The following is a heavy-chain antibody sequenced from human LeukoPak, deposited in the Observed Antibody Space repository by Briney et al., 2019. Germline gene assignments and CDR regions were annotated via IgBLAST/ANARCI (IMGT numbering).Heavy chain of an antibody. J-gene: IGHJ5*02. V-gene: IGHV3-7*01. CDR1: GFTFSVSY. CDR2: IKGDGSEK. CDR3: AKKLGTPGP. Sequence: PGGSLRLSCAASGFTFSVSYMGWVRQAPGKGLEWVASIKGDGSEKYYVDSVKGRFTISRDNAKNPLYPQMNSLRGDDTAVYYCAKKLGTPGPWGQGTLVTVSS. D-gene: IGHD4-23*01.